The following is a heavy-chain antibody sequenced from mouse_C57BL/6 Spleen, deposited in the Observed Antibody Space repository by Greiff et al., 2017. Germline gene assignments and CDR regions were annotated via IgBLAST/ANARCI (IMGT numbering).Heavy chain of an antibody. CDR1: GYTFTSYW. CDR3: ARGNIYGSSFFDY. CDR2: IDPSDSYT. V-gene: IGHV1-69*01. J-gene: IGHJ2*01. Sequence: QVQLQQPGAELVMPGASVKLSCKASGYTFTSYWMHWVKQRPGQGLEWIGEIDPSDSYTNYNQKFKGKSTLTVDKSSSTAYLQLSSLTSEDSAVFDRARGNIYGSSFFDYWGQGTTRTVSS. D-gene: IGHD1-1*01.